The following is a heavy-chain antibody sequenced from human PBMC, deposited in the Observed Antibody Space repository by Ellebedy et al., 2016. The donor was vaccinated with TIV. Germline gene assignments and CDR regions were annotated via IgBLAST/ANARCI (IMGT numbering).Heavy chain of an antibody. CDR3: ARSGEHDT. J-gene: IGHJ5*02. D-gene: IGHD1-26*01. CDR1: VFTFSSHW. Sequence: GESLKISCAASVFTFSSHWMSWVRQAPGKGLEWVANIKQDGSEKYYVDSVKGRFTISRDDAKNSLFLQMNSLRAEDTAVYYCARSGEHDTWGQGTLVTVSS. CDR2: IKQDGSEK. V-gene: IGHV3-7*01.